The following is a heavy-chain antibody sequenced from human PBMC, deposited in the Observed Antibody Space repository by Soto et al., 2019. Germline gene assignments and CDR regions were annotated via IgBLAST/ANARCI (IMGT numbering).Heavy chain of an antibody. J-gene: IGHJ4*02. CDR3: ARDTGDGTFDF. CDR1: GYTFSSYA. CDR2: INAGYGNT. Sequence: ASVKVSCKASGYTFSSYAMHWVRQAPGQRLEWMGWINAGYGNTKSSQKFQDRVTISRDTSASTAYMELTSLRYEDTAVYYCARDTGDGTFDFWGQGTLVTVSS. D-gene: IGHD7-27*01. V-gene: IGHV1-3*01.